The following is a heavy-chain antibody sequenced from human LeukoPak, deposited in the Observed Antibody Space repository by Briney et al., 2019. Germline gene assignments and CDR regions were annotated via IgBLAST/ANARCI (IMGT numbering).Heavy chain of an antibody. D-gene: IGHD2-21*02. CDR2: IRSKANSYAT. V-gene: IGHV3-73*01. Sequence: GGSLRLSCTASGFTFSGSAMHWVRQASGKGLEWVGRIRSKANSYATAYAASVKGGFTISRDDSKNTAYLQMNSLKNEDTAVYYCTRQGFVQAFYCGGDCYNNWYFDLWGRGTLVTVSS. J-gene: IGHJ2*01. CDR1: GFTFSGSA. CDR3: TRQGFVQAFYCGGDCYNNWYFDL.